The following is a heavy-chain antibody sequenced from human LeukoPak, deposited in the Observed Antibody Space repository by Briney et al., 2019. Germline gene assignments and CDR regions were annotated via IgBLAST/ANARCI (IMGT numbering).Heavy chain of an antibody. J-gene: IGHJ4*02. CDR1: GFTFSSHG. V-gene: IGHV3-23*01. CDR3: AKDDRWLQFCC. Sequence: GGSLRLSCVASGFTFSSHGMNWVRQAPGKGLEWVSGIIPSGHTTYYADSVRGRFTISRDNSRNTVYLQMNSLRAEDTAVYYCAKDDRWLQFCCWGQGTLVTVPA. D-gene: IGHD5-24*01. CDR2: IIPSGHTT.